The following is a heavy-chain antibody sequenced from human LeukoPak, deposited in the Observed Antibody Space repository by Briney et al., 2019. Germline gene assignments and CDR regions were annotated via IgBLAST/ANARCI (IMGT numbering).Heavy chain of an antibody. Sequence: ASVKVSCKASGYTFTSYDINWVRQATGQGLEWMGWMNPNSSNTGYAQKFQGRVTMTRNTSISTAYMELSSLRSQDTAVYYCARGGAYGDYNRKAYYYYGMDVWGQGTTVTVSS. CDR2: MNPNSSNT. J-gene: IGHJ6*02. CDR1: GYTFTSYD. D-gene: IGHD4-17*01. CDR3: ARGGAYGDYNRKAYYYYGMDV. V-gene: IGHV1-8*01.